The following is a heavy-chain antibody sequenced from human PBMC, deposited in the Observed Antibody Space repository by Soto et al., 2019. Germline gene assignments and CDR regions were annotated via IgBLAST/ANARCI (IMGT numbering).Heavy chain of an antibody. D-gene: IGHD5-12*01. CDR2: INPNSGGT. V-gene: IGHV1-2*04. CDR3: ALPGVEYIGYDLDY. J-gene: IGHJ4*02. CDR1: GYTFTGYY. Sequence: ASVKVSCKASGYTFTGYYMHWVRQAPGQGLEWMGWINPNSGGTNYAQKFQGWVTMTRDTSISTAYMELSRLRSDDTAVYYCALPGVEYIGYDLDYWGQGTLVTVSS.